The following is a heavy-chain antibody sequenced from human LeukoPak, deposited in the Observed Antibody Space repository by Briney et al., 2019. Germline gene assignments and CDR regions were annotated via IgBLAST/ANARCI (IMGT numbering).Heavy chain of an antibody. CDR3: ARARKGYYFDY. CDR2: ISDTGDTT. CDR1: GFTFSDNY. Sequence: GGSLRLSCAASGFTFSDNYMIWIRQAPGKGLEWISYISDTGDTTYYQNPVKGRFTISRDNAKNSLYLQMNSLRAEDTAVYYCARARKGYYFDYWGQGTLVTVSS. J-gene: IGHJ4*02. D-gene: IGHD1-14*01. V-gene: IGHV3-11*04.